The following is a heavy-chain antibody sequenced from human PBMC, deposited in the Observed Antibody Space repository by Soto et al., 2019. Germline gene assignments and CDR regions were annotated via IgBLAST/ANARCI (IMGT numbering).Heavy chain of an antibody. Sequence: GGSLRLSCAASGFTFSSYSMNWVRQAPGKGLEWVSSISSSSSYIYYADSVKGRFTISRDNAKNSLYLQMNSLRAEDTAVYYCARFDIVVVPAAIHYYGMDVWGQGTTVTVSS. J-gene: IGHJ6*02. V-gene: IGHV3-21*01. CDR1: GFTFSSYS. D-gene: IGHD2-2*01. CDR2: ISSSSSYI. CDR3: ARFDIVVVPAAIHYYGMDV.